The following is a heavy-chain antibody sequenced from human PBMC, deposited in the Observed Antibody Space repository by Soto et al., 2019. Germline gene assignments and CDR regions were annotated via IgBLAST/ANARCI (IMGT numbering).Heavy chain of an antibody. D-gene: IGHD3-16*01. Sequence: SLRLSCTTSGFTFGDYALSWVRQAPGKGLEWFGFIRRNANGGTTDYAASVKGRFTISRDDSKSIAYLQMNSLRTEDTALYYCTSASSLVFDFWGQATTVTVSS. CDR3: TSASSLVFDF. CDR2: IRRNANGGTT. V-gene: IGHV3-49*04. CDR1: GFTFGDYA. J-gene: IGHJ4*02.